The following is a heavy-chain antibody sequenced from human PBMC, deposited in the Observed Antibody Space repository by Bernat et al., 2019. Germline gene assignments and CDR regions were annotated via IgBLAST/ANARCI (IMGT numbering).Heavy chain of an antibody. J-gene: IGHJ5*02. D-gene: IGHD6-13*01. CDR3: ARGRHSSSWYFGWFDP. CDR1: GGSFSGYY. V-gene: IGHV4-34*01. Sequence: QLQQWGAGLLKPSETLSLTCAVYGGSFSGYYWSWIRQPPGKGLEWIGEINHSGSTNYNPSLKSRVTISVDTSKNQFSLKLSSVTAADTAVYYCARGRHSSSWYFGWFDPWGQGTLVTVSS. CDR2: INHSGST.